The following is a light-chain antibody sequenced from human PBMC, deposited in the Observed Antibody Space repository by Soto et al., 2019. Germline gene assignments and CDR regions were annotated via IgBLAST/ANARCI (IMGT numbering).Light chain of an antibody. CDR3: CSYADNSRV. J-gene: IGLJ3*02. V-gene: IGLV2-23*02. Sequence: QSALTQPASVSGSPGQSITISCTGTSSDVGSYNLVSWYQQHPGKAPKLIIYDVSKRPSGVSNRFSGYKSGNTASLTISGLQAEDEADYYCCSYADNSRVFGGGTKVTVL. CDR2: DVS. CDR1: SSDVGSYNL.